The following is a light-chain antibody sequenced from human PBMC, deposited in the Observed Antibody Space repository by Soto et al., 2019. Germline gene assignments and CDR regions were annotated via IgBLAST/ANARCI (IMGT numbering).Light chain of an antibody. V-gene: IGKV3-20*01. CDR3: QQYDNSWT. CDR2: GAS. CDR1: ESVGSSH. J-gene: IGKJ1*01. Sequence: EIVLTQSPGTLSLSPGEGATLSCRASESVGSSHLAWYQQRPGQAPRLLIYGASSRATGIPDRFSGSGSGTDFTLSISRLEPEDFAVYYCQQYDNSWTFGQGTKVEIK.